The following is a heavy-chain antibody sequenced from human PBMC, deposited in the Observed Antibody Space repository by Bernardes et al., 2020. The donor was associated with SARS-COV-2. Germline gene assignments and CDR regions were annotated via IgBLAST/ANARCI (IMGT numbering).Heavy chain of an antibody. D-gene: IGHD3-3*01. CDR2: IKPGGNAE. CDR3: ARDNDFWSGYAYGMDV. J-gene: IGHJ6*02. V-gene: IGHV3-7*01. CDR1: GFTFRSYW. Sequence: GGSLRRSCTASGFTFRSYWMSWVRQAPGKGLEWVANIKPGGNAEYYVDSVKGRFTISRDNTKKSLYLQMDSLRVEDTAVYYCARDNDFWSGYAYGMDVWGQGTTVTVSS.